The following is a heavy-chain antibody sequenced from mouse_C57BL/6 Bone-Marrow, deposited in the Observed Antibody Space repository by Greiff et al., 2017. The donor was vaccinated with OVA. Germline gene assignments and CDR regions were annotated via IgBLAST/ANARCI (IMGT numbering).Heavy chain of an antibody. V-gene: IGHV5-9-1*02. J-gene: IGHJ4*01. Sequence: EVKVVESGEGLVKPGGSLKLSCAASGFTFSSYAMSWVRQTPEQRLEWVAYISSGGDYIYYADTVKGRFTISRDNARNTLYLQMSSLKSEDTAMYYCTRDGYYAMDYWGQGTLVTVSA. CDR3: TRDGYYAMDY. D-gene: IGHD2-3*01. CDR2: ISSGGDYI. CDR1: GFTFSSYA.